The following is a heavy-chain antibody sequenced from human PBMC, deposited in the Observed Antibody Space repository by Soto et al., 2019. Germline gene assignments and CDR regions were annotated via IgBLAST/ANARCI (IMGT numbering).Heavy chain of an antibody. Sequence: PGGSLRLSCAASGFTFSSYAMSWVRQAPGKGLEWVSAISGSGGSTCYADSVKGRFTISRDNSKNTLYLQMNSLRAEDTAVYYCAKDPGEDYYDSSGPWGQGTLVTVSS. CDR3: AKDPGEDYYDSSGP. J-gene: IGHJ5*02. V-gene: IGHV3-23*01. CDR1: GFTFSSYA. D-gene: IGHD3-22*01. CDR2: ISGSGGST.